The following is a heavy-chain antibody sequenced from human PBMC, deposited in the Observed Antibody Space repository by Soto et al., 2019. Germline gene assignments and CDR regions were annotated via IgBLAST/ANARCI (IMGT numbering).Heavy chain of an antibody. CDR1: GYTFTGYY. Sequence: ASVKVSCKASGYTFTGYYMHWVRQAPGQGLEWMGWINPNSGGTNYAQKFQGRITMTRDTSIGTAYMELSRLRSDDTAVYYCARGGIAVAGYYYYGMDVWGQGTTVTVSS. V-gene: IGHV1-2*02. D-gene: IGHD6-19*01. J-gene: IGHJ6*02. CDR2: INPNSGGT. CDR3: ARGGIAVAGYYYYGMDV.